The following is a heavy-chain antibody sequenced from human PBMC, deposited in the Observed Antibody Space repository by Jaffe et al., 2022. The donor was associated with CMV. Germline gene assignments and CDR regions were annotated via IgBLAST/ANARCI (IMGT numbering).Heavy chain of an antibody. D-gene: IGHD5-12*01. V-gene: IGHV3-33*01. CDR1: GFTFSSYG. J-gene: IGHJ4*02. Sequence: QVQLVESGGGVVQPGRSLRLSCAASGFTFSSYGMHWVRQAPGKGLEWVAVIWYDGSNKYYADSVKGRFTISRDNSKNTLYLQMNSLRAEDTAVYYCARSSGYDYTPHDYWGQGTLVTVSS. CDR3: ARSSGYDYTPHDY. CDR2: IWYDGSNK.